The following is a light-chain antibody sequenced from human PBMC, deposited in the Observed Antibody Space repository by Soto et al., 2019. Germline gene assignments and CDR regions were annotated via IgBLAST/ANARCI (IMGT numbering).Light chain of an antibody. CDR3: QQYNDNWT. CDR1: QSISSW. V-gene: IGKV1-5*03. Sequence: DIQMTQSPSTLSASVGDRVTITCRASQSISSWLAWYQQKPGTAPNLLNYKASTLQSGVPSRFSGSGSGTEFTLTISSLQPDDSATYYCQQYNDNWTFGQGTKV. CDR2: KAS. J-gene: IGKJ1*01.